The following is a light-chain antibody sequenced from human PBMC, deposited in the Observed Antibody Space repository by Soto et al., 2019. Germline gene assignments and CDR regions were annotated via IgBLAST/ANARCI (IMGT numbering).Light chain of an antibody. Sequence: EIVMTQSPLSLTVTPGEPASISCKSSQSLQHNNGNTLLDWYMQKPGQSPQLLIYLASRRAPGAPDRVSGSGSGTAFTLRISTVEADDAAIYYCMQSLQTPRTFGQVTKLEI. V-gene: IGKV2-28*01. CDR1: QSLQHNNGNTL. J-gene: IGKJ1*01. CDR2: LAS. CDR3: MQSLQTPRT.